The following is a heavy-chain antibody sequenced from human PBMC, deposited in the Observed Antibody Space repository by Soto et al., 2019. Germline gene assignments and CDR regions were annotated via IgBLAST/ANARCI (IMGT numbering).Heavy chain of an antibody. J-gene: IGHJ3*02. CDR2: ISSSSSYM. D-gene: IGHD3-10*01. CDR1: GFTFSSYN. CDR3: ARTMAGRSAAFDI. Sequence: PGGSLRLSCAASGFTFSSYNMNWVRQAPGKGLEWVSSISSSSSYMYHADSLKGRFTTSRGNAKNSLYLHMNSLRAEDTAVYYCARTMAGRSAAFDIWGQGTMVTVSS. V-gene: IGHV3-21*01.